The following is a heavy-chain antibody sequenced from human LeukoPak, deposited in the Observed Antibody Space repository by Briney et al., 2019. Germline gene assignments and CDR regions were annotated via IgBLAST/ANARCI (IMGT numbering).Heavy chain of an antibody. V-gene: IGHV1-2*02. CDR1: RYTFNGYY. CDR3: ARERRITMIRGVPNWFDP. J-gene: IGHJ5*02. Sequence: ASVKVSCKASRYTFNGYYIYWVRQAPGQGLEWMGWINPNSGGTNYAQKFQGRVTITADEFTSTAYMELSSLRSEDTAVYHCARERRITMIRGVPNWFDPWGQGTLVTVSS. CDR2: INPNSGGT. D-gene: IGHD3-10*01.